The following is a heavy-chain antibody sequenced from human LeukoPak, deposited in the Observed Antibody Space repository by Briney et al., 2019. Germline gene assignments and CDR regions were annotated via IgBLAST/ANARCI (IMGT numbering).Heavy chain of an antibody. J-gene: IGHJ4*02. V-gene: IGHV4-38-2*02. D-gene: IGHD3-22*01. Sequence: SETLSLTCTVSGYSISSGYYWGWIRQPPGKGLEWIGSIYHSGSTYYNPSLKSRVTISVDTSKNQFSLKLSSVTAADTAVYYCARLWPGYSDSSGYYYLDYWGQGTLVTVSS. CDR1: GYSISSGYY. CDR3: ARLWPGYSDSSGYYYLDY. CDR2: IYHSGST.